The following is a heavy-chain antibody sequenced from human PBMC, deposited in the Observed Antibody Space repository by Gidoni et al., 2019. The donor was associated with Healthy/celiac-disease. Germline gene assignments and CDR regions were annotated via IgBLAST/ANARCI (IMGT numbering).Heavy chain of an antibody. D-gene: IGHD3-22*01. CDR2: ISYDGSNK. CDR3: ANGGYYIDY. Sequence: QVQLVEAGGGVVQHGRSLRLSCAASGFTFSSYAMHWVRQAPGKGLEWVAVISYDGSNKYYADSVKGRFTISRDNSKNTLYLQMNSLRAEDTAVYYCANGGYYIDYWGQGTLVTVSS. V-gene: IGHV3-30*04. CDR1: GFTFSSYA. J-gene: IGHJ4*02.